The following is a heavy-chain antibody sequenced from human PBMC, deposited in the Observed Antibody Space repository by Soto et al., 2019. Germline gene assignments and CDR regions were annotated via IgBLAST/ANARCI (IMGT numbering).Heavy chain of an antibody. J-gene: IGHJ6*03. V-gene: IGHV1-18*01. CDR2: ISAYNGNT. CDR1: GYTLTSYG. Sequence: ASLKVSCKASGYTLTSYGISWVRQAPGQGLEWMGWISAYNGNTNYAQKLQGRVTMTTDTSTSTAYMELRSLRSDDTAVYYCARFPLRFLENFYDYYYMDVWGKGTTVTVSS. CDR3: ARFPLRFLENFYDYYYMDV. D-gene: IGHD3-3*01.